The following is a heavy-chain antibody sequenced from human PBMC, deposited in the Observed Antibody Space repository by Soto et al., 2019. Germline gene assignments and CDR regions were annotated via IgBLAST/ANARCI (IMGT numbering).Heavy chain of an antibody. CDR2: IYYSGST. V-gene: IGHV4-61*01. J-gene: IGHJ4*02. CDR1: GGSVSSGSYY. D-gene: IGHD3-3*01. Sequence: QVQLQESGPGLVKPSETLSLTCTVSGGSVSSGSYYWSWIRQPPGKGLEWIGYIYYSGSTNYNPSLKSRVTISVDTYKNQFSLKLSSVTAADTAVYYCARTGLGRVLEWLAPYYFDYWVQGTLVTVSS. CDR3: ARTGLGRVLEWLAPYYFDY.